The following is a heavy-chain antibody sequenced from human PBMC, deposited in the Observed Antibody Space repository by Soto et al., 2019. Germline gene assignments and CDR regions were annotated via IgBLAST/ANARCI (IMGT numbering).Heavy chain of an antibody. D-gene: IGHD6-19*01. CDR3: ARVTLRYSSSHNFDP. CDR1: GASLSSSSAY. J-gene: IGHJ5*02. CDR2: IYNNDTL. V-gene: IGHV4-61*01. Sequence: XERLSLACSVSGASLSSSSAYWSWIRQPPGKGLEWIGFIYNNDTLNYNSSLKSRVTLSVDTHKHQFSLKLSSVTAEDTAVYYCARVTLRYSSSHNFDPWGPGALGTGTS.